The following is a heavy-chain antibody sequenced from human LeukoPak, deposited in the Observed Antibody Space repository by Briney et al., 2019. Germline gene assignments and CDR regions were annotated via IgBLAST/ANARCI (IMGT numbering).Heavy chain of an antibody. D-gene: IGHD3-22*01. CDR1: GYTLTELS. CDR2: FDPEDGET. V-gene: IGHV1-24*01. J-gene: IGHJ4*02. Sequence: ASVKVSCKVSGYTLTELSMHWVRQAPGKGLEWMGGFDPEDGETIYAQKFQGRVTMTEDTSTDTAYMELSSLRSEDTAVYYCATGTRDKRDSSGYYSEEIDYWGQGTLVTVSS. CDR3: ATGTRDKRDSSGYYSEEIDY.